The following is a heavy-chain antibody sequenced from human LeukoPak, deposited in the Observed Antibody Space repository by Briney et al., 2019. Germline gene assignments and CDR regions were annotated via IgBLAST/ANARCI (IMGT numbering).Heavy chain of an antibody. J-gene: IGHJ4*02. D-gene: IGHD6-19*01. CDR1: GGAISSYY. CDR2: IYSSGST. CDR3: ARGVWSSGWSAYYFDY. Sequence: PSETQSLTYTVSGGAISSYYWSWIRQPPGKGLEWIANIYSSGSTNYSPSLRSRVTISVDTSKNQFSLKLTSVTAADTAVYYCARGVWSSGWSAYYFDYWGQGTLLTVSS. V-gene: IGHV4-59*01.